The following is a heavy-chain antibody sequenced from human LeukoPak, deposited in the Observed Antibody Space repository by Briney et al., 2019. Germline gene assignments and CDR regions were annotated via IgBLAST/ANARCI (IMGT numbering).Heavy chain of an antibody. CDR1: GGSFSGYY. Sequence: KPSETLSLTCAVYGGSFSGYYWSWIRQPPGKGLEWIGEINHSGSTNYNPSLKSRVTISVDTSKNQCSLKLSSVTAADTAMYYCARESTTVAGTFDYWGQGTLVTVSS. CDR3: ARESTTVAGTFDY. V-gene: IGHV4-34*01. D-gene: IGHD6-19*01. CDR2: INHSGST. J-gene: IGHJ4*02.